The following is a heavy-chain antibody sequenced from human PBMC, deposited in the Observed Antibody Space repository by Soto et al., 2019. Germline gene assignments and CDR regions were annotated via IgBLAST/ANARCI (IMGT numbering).Heavy chain of an antibody. CDR2: IYHSGTT. D-gene: IGHD1-7*01. Sequence: SETLSLTCGVSGYSISSDYYWGWIRQPPGKGLEWIGSIYHSGTTYYNPSLKSRVTISVDTSKNQFSLKLSSVTAADTAVYYCARALKSTLELGTFDYWGQGTLVTVSS. V-gene: IGHV4-38-2*01. J-gene: IGHJ4*02. CDR1: GYSISSDYY. CDR3: ARALKSTLELGTFDY.